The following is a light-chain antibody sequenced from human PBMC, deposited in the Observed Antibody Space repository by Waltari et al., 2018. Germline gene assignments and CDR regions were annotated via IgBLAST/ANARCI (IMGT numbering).Light chain of an antibody. J-gene: IGLJ1*01. CDR3: LAADSSGPYLYV. CDR1: AFPRQF. V-gene: IGLV3-25*03. CDR2: KDT. Sequence: SYELTQPPSVSVSPGQTARITCSGDAFPRQFAYWYQQKPGQAPVLVIYKDTERPSGIPVRFSGCSSGKTVTLTISGVQAEDEADYYCLAADSSGPYLYVFGTGTTVTVL.